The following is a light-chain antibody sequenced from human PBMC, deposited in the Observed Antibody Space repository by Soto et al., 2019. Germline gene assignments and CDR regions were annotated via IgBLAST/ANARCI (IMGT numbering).Light chain of an antibody. CDR3: QQSYSAPYT. V-gene: IGKV1-39*01. Sequence: DIQMTQSPSSLSASVGERVTITCRASQFIRNYLNWYQHKPGKAPKLLIYAASTLQGGVPSRFSGSGSGTDFTLTINSLRPEDFATYYCQQSYSAPYTFGQGARLEIK. CDR2: AAS. CDR1: QFIRNY. J-gene: IGKJ2*01.